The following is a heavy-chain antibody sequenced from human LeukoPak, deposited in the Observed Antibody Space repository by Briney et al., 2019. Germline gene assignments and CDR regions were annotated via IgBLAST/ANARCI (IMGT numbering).Heavy chain of an antibody. D-gene: IGHD6-6*01. CDR1: GGSISSSSYY. V-gene: IGHV4-39*01. J-gene: IGHJ5*02. CDR2: IYYSGST. Sequence: PSETLSLTCTVSGGSISSSSYYWGWIRQPPGKGLEWIGSIYYSGSTYYNPSVKSRVTISVDTSKNQFSLKLSSVTAADTAVYYCARPNSSSSRGWFDPWGQGTLVTVSS. CDR3: ARPNSSSSRGWFDP.